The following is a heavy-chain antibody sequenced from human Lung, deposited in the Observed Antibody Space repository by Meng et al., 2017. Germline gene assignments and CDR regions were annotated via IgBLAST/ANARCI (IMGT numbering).Heavy chain of an antibody. CDR1: GYTFTGYS. Sequence: QVQLVQSGAEVKNTGASVKVSCKASGYTFTGYSIRWVRQAPGPGLEWMGRINPNSGVTNYAQKFEGRVTMTRDTSISTAYMELSRLRSDDTAVYYCARFDPRAYWGQGTLVTVSS. J-gene: IGHJ4*02. CDR2: INPNSGVT. V-gene: IGHV1-2*06. CDR3: ARFDPRAY. D-gene: IGHD3-9*01.